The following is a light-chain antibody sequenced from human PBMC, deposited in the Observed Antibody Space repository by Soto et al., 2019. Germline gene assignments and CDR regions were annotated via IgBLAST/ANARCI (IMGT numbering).Light chain of an antibody. J-gene: IGLJ2*01. CDR2: DND. V-gene: IGLV1-51*01. CDR3: ETWDSSLSAGV. Sequence: QSVLTQPPSVSAAPGQKVTISCSGSSSNIGNNYVSWYQQLPRTAPKLLIYDNDKRPSGIPDRFSGSKSGTSATLGITGLQTGDEADYYCETWDSSLSAGVFGGGTQLTVL. CDR1: SSNIGNNY.